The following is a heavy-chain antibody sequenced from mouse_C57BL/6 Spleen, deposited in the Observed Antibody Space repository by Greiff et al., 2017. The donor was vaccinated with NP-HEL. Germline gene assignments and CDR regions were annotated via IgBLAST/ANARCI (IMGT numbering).Heavy chain of an antibody. CDR2: IYPGDGDT. CDR3: ARTGRIYYGYDY. Sequence: VQLQQSGPELVKPGASVKISCKASGYAFSSSWMNWVKQRPGKGLEWIGRIYPGDGDTNYNGKFKGKATLTADKSSSTAYMQLSSLTSEDSAVYFCARTGRIYYGYDYWGQGTTLTVSS. V-gene: IGHV1-82*01. J-gene: IGHJ2*01. D-gene: IGHD2-2*01. CDR1: GYAFSSSW.